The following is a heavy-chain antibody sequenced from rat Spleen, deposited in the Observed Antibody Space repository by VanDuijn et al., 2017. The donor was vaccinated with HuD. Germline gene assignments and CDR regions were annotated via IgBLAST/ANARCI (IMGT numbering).Heavy chain of an antibody. V-gene: IGHV5-22*01. D-gene: IGHD1-2*01. CDR2: ISYEGDIT. J-gene: IGHJ2*01. CDR3: ARHSVYYYSRYIPDYFDY. Sequence: EVQLVESGGGLVQPGRSLKLSCVVSGFTFSDYYMAWVRQTPEEGLEWVAPISYEGDITYFGESVKGRFTISRDNAKSTLYLQMNSLRSEDTAIYYCARHSVYYYSRYIPDYFDYWGQGVMVTVSS. CDR1: GFTFSDYY.